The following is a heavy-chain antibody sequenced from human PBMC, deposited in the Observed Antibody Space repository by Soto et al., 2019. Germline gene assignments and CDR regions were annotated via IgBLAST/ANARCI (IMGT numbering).Heavy chain of an antibody. J-gene: IGHJ5*02. V-gene: IGHV3-23*01. CDR2: ISAGGGNT. CDR1: GFSFSTYA. Sequence: EVQLLESGGGLVQPGGSLRLSCAVSGFSFSTYAMSWVRQAPGKELEWVSGISAGGGNTYYADSVRGRFTISRDNSKDTLYLQITSLRAEDTDFYYCAKHDEYQLVSWFDPWGQGTLVTVSS. D-gene: IGHD2-2*01. CDR3: AKHDEYQLVSWFDP.